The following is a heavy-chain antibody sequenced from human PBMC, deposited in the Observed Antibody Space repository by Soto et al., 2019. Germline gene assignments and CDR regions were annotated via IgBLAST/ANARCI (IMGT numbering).Heavy chain of an antibody. D-gene: IGHD4-17*01. J-gene: IGHJ1*01. CDR3: AKDWWWGGDYEYFQH. V-gene: IGHV3-30*18. CDR1: GFTFSSYG. CDR2: ISYDGSNK. Sequence: QVQLVETGGGVVQPGRSLRLPCAASGFTFSSYGMHWVRQAPGKGLEWVAVISYDGSNKYYADSVKGRFTISRDNSKNTLYLQMNSLRAEDTAVYYCAKDWWWGGDYEYFQHWGQGTLVTVSS.